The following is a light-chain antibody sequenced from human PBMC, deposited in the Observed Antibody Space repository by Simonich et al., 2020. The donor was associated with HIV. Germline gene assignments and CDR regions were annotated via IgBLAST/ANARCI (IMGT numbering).Light chain of an antibody. J-gene: IGKJ1*01. CDR3: QQYYSFPWT. CDR2: AAS. V-gene: IGKV1-39*01. CDR1: QSISSY. Sequence: DIQMTQSPSSLSASVGNRVTMTCRASQSISSYLNWYQQKPGKAPKLLIYAASSLQSGVRSRFSGSGSGTDFTLTISSLQSEDFATYYCQQYYSFPWTFGQGTKVEIK.